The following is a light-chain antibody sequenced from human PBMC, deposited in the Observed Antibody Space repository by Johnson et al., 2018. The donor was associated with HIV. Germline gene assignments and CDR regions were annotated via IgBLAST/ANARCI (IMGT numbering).Light chain of an antibody. Sequence: QSVLTQPPSVSAAPGQKVTISCSGSSSNIGTNYVSWYQQLPGTAPKVLIYEKNKRPSGIPDRFSASKSGTSATLAITGLQTGDEADYYCGTWDSSLTAHYLFGTGTKVTVL. CDR1: SSNIGTNY. V-gene: IGLV1-51*02. CDR2: EKN. J-gene: IGLJ1*01. CDR3: GTWDSSLTAHYL.